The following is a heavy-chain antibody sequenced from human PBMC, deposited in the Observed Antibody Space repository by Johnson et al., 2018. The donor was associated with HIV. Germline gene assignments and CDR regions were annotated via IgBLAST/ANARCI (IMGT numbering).Heavy chain of an antibody. J-gene: IGHJ3*02. CDR3: ARVSIWSGYPDAFDI. D-gene: IGHD3-3*01. CDR2: ISWNSGSI. CDR1: GFTFDDYA. Sequence: VQLVESGGGLVKPGGSLRLSCAASGFTFDDYAMHWVRQVPGKGLEWVSGISWNSGSIGYADSVTGRFTISRDNAKNSLYLQMNSLRVEDTAVYYCARVSIWSGYPDAFDIWGQGTMVTVSS. V-gene: IGHV3-9*01.